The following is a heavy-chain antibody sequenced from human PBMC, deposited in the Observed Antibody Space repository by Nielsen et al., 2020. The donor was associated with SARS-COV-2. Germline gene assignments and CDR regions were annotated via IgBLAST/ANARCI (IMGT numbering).Heavy chain of an antibody. Sequence: GGSLRLSCAASGFTFSSNYMSWVRQAPGKGLEWVSVIYSGGSTYYADSVKGRFTISRDNSKNTLYLQMNSLRAEDTAVYYCARGGYSYGSWYYGMDVWGQGTTVTVSS. CDR1: GFTFSSNY. V-gene: IGHV3-53*01. CDR2: IYSGGST. CDR3: ARGGYSYGSWYYGMDV. D-gene: IGHD5-18*01. J-gene: IGHJ6*02.